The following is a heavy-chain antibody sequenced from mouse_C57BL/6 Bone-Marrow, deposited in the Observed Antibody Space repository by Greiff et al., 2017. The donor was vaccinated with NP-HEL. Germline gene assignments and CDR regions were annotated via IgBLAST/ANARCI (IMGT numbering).Heavy chain of an antibody. CDR1: GYSFTGYY. CDR3: ASSPTGTEGDYFDY. D-gene: IGHD4-1*02. J-gene: IGHJ2*01. Sequence: VHVKQSGPELVKPGASVKISCKASGYSFTGYYMNWVKQSPEKSLEWIGEINPSTGGTTYNQKFKAKATLTVDKSSSTAYMQRKSLTSEDSAVYYCASSPTGTEGDYFDYWGQGTTLTVSS. CDR2: INPSTGGT. V-gene: IGHV1-42*01.